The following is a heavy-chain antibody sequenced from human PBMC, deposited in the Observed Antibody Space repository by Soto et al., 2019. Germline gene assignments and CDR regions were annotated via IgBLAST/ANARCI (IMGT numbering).Heavy chain of an antibody. D-gene: IGHD1-26*01. J-gene: IGHJ4*02. CDR1: GVSFSDYS. Sequence: PGGSLRLSCAVSGVSFSDYSMNWVRQAPGKGLEWVALISGSSSYIYYADSVRGRFTISRDNAKNSLFLQMDSLRVEDTAVYYCARSGEILQTFDSWGQGTLVTVSS. V-gene: IGHV3-21*01. CDR2: ISGSSSYI. CDR3: ARSGEILQTFDS.